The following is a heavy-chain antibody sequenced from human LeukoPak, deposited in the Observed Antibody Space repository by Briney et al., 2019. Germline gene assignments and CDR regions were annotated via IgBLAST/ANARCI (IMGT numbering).Heavy chain of an antibody. CDR3: ARGTVAGTVRGYYFDY. CDR1: GGSISSGSYY. V-gene: IGHV4-61*02. Sequence: PSETLSLTCTVSGGSISSGSYYWSWVRQPAGTGLEWLGRIYTSGSTNYNPSLKSRVTISVDTSKNQFSLKLSSVTAADTAVYYCARGTVAGTVRGYYFDYWGQGTLVTVSS. D-gene: IGHD6-19*01. J-gene: IGHJ4*02. CDR2: IYTSGST.